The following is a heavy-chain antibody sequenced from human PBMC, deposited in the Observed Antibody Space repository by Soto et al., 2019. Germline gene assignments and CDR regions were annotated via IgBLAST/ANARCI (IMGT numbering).Heavy chain of an antibody. Sequence: GGSLRLSCEASGFNFRNYDMHWVRQAPGKGLEWVAVISDDGGNEKYADSVKGRFTISRDNYKKTLYLQMSSLRAEDTAVYYCAKAQYFDFWGQGTLVTVSS. J-gene: IGHJ4*02. CDR3: AKAQYFDF. CDR2: ISDDGGNE. CDR1: GFNFRNYD. V-gene: IGHV3-30*18.